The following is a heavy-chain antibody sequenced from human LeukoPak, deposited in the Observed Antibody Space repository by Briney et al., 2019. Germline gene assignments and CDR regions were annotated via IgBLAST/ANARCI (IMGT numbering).Heavy chain of an antibody. V-gene: IGHV1-2*06. J-gene: IGHJ5*02. D-gene: IGHD2-15*01. CDR2: INPNSGGA. CDR3: ARGYCSGGSCYSVENWFDP. Sequence: GASVKVSCKAAGYTFTGYYMFWVRQAPGQGPEWMGRINPNSGGANYAQKFQGRVTMTRDTSISTAYMELSRLRSDDTAVCYCARGYCSGGSCYSVENWFDPWGQGTLVTVSS. CDR1: GYTFTGYY.